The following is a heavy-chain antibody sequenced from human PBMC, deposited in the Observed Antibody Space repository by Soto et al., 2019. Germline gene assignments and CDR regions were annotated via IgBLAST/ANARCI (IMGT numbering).Heavy chain of an antibody. J-gene: IGHJ6*02. CDR2: ITDSSDTV. V-gene: IGHV3-48*01. Sequence: GGSLRLSCVASGFSFSNYNMNWVRQAPGKGLEWVSYITDSSDTVHYADSVRGRFTISRDNAESSLYLQMNSLRAEDTAVYYCARGDCSSTSCYTLGYYYGMDVWGQGTTVTVYS. CDR1: GFSFSNYN. D-gene: IGHD2-2*02. CDR3: ARGDCSSTSCYTLGYYYGMDV.